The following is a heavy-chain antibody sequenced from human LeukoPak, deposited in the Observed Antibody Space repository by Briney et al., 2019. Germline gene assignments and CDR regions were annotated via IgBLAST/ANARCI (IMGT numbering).Heavy chain of an antibody. J-gene: IGHJ5*02. D-gene: IGHD3-16*01. V-gene: IGHV3-48*03. Sequence: PGGSLRLSCAASGFXFSSYEINWVRQAPGKGLEWVSYISSTDSTTHYADSVKGRFTISRDDAKNSLYLQMNSLRAEDTAVYFCASCLGCSYAYDHWGQGTLVTVSS. CDR3: ASCLGCSYAYDH. CDR1: GFXFSSYE. CDR2: ISSTDSTT.